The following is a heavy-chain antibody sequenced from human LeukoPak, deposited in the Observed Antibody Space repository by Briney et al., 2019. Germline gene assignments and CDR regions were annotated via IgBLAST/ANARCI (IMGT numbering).Heavy chain of an antibody. CDR1: GFTFSSYS. CDR3: ARAPTTDYGDYDWYFDL. D-gene: IGHD4-17*01. V-gene: IGHV3-21*01. J-gene: IGHJ2*01. CDR2: ISSSSSYI. Sequence: GGSLRLSCAASGFTFSSYSMSWVRQAPGKGLEWVSSISSSSSYIYYADSVKGRFTISRDNAKNSLYLQMNSLRAEDTAVYYCARAPTTDYGDYDWYFDLWGRGTLVTVSS.